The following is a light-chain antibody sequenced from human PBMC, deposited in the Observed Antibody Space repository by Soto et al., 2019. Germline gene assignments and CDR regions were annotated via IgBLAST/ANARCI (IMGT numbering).Light chain of an antibody. CDR2: DAS. J-gene: IGKJ2*01. CDR3: QQCDNLPYT. Sequence: DVQMTQSPSSLSTSVGDRVTITCQASQDSNNYLNWYQQKPGKAPKLLIYDASNLETGVPLRFSGSGSGTEFSFTISSLQPEDIATYYCQQCDNLPYTFGQGTKPEMK. CDR1: QDSNNY. V-gene: IGKV1-33*01.